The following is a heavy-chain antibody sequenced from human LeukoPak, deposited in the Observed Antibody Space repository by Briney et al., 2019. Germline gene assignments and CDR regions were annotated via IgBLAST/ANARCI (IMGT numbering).Heavy chain of an antibody. CDR2: ISYDGSNK. CDR1: GFTFSSYA. Sequence: GGSLRLSCAASGFTFSSYAMHWVRQAPGKGLEWVAVISYDGSNKYYADSVKGRFTISRDNSKNTLYLQMNSLRAEDTAVHYCARDVGRDYDFWSGWWAYAFDIWGQGTMVTVSS. V-gene: IGHV3-30-3*01. J-gene: IGHJ3*02. CDR3: ARDVGRDYDFWSGWWAYAFDI. D-gene: IGHD3-3*01.